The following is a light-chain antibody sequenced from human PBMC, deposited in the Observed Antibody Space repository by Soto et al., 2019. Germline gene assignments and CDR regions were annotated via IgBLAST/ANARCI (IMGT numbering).Light chain of an antibody. CDR2: DTS. CDR3: QQRATWPLT. V-gene: IGKV3-11*01. J-gene: IGKJ4*01. Sequence: EIVLTQSPATLSLSPGERATLSCRASQSVGIYLAWYQQKRGQPPMLLLYDTSNRATGIPGMFTGSGSGTDFLITISSLEHEDAAVYYCQQRATWPLTFGGGTKVEIK. CDR1: QSVGIY.